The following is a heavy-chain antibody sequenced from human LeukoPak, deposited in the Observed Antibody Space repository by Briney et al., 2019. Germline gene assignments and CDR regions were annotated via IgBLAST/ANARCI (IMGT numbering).Heavy chain of an antibody. J-gene: IGHJ4*02. CDR3: ARDRDNYDSKYYFDY. V-gene: IGHV4-30-4*01. CDR2: IYSGGNT. CDR1: GASISSRDYY. D-gene: IGHD3-22*01. Sequence: SETLSLTCSVSGASISSRDYYWSWIRQPSGGGLEWIGYIYSGGNTYYNPSLESRVTMSVDTSKNQLYLKLNSVTAADTAVYYCARDRDNYDSKYYFDYWGQGTLATVSS.